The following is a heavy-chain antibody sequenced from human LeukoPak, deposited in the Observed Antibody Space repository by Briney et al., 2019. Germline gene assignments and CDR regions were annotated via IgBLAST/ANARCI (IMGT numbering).Heavy chain of an antibody. Sequence: ASVKVSCKASGGTFSSYAISWVRQAPGQGLEWMGWISAYNGNTNYAQKLQGRVTMTTDTSTSTAYMELRSLRSDDTAVYYCARGVVWVTYCGGDYYSELDYWGQGTLVTVSS. V-gene: IGHV1-18*01. D-gene: IGHD2-21*02. CDR3: ARGVVWVTYCGGDYYSELDY. CDR1: GGTFSSYA. CDR2: ISAYNGNT. J-gene: IGHJ4*02.